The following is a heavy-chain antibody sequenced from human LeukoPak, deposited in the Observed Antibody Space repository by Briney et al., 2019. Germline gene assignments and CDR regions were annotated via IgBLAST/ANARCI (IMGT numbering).Heavy chain of an antibody. CDR1: GGSISSYY. V-gene: IGHV4-59*08. Sequence: SETLSLTCTVSGGSISSYYWSWIRQPPGKGLEWIGYIYYSGSTNYNPSLKSRVTISVDTSKNQFSLKLSSVTAADTAVYYRARASITMVRGVPGWFDPWGQGTLVTVSS. J-gene: IGHJ5*02. D-gene: IGHD3-10*01. CDR3: ARASITMVRGVPGWFDP. CDR2: IYYSGST.